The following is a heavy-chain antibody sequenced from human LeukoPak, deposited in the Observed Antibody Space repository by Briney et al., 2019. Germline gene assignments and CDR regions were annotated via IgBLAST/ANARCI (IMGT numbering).Heavy chain of an antibody. V-gene: IGHV5-51*01. D-gene: IGHD6-13*01. CDR3: ARSSSWFYFDP. CDR2: IFPADSDT. CDR1: GYSFTTYW. Sequence: GESLKISCKASGYSFTTYWIAWVRQMPGKGLELMGIIFPADSDTKYSPSFQGQVTISADKSINTAYLQWNSLKASDTAMYYCARSSSWFYFDPWGQGTLVTVSS. J-gene: IGHJ5*02.